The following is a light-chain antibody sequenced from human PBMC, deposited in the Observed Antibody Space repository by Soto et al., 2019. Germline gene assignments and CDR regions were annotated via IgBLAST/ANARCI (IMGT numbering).Light chain of an antibody. CDR2: GAS. CDR3: QQYNNWPSLFT. J-gene: IGKJ3*01. Sequence: EIVMTQSPATLSLSPGERATLSCRASQSVSSNLAWYQQKPGQAPRLLIYGASTRATGIPARFSGSGSGTEFTLTISSLQSEDFAVYYCQQYNNWPSLFTFGPGTKVDIK. CDR1: QSVSSN. V-gene: IGKV3-15*01.